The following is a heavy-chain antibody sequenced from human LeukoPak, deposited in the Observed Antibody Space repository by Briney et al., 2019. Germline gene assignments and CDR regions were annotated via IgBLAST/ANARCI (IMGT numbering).Heavy chain of an antibody. J-gene: IGHJ4*02. CDR3: ARDFGIAARPCCSFDY. CDR2: IYSGGST. V-gene: IGHV3-66*01. Sequence: PGGSLRLSCAASGFTVSSNYMSWVRQAPGKGLEWVSVIYSGGSTYYADSVKGRFTISRDNSKNTLYLQMNSLRAEDTAVYYCARDFGIAARPCCSFDYWGQGTLVTVSS. D-gene: IGHD6-6*01. CDR1: GFTVSSNY.